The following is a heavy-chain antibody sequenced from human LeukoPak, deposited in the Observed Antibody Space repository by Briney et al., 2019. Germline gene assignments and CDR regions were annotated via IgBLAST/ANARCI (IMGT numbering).Heavy chain of an antibody. Sequence: ASVKVSCKASGYTFTSYGISWVRQAPGQGLEWMGIINPSGGSTSYVQKFQGRVTMTRDTSTSTVYMELSSLRSEDTAVYYCAREIGYSYGYFDYWGQGTLVTVSS. J-gene: IGHJ4*02. CDR3: AREIGYSYGYFDY. V-gene: IGHV1-46*01. D-gene: IGHD5-18*01. CDR2: INPSGGST. CDR1: GYTFTSYG.